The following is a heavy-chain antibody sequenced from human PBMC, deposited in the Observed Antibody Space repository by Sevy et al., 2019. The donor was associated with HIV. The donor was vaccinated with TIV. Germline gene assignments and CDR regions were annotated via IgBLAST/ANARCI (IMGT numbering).Heavy chain of an antibody. D-gene: IGHD2-21*02. CDR3: ARASYSGGDCWTNWFDP. Sequence: ASVKVSCKASGGTFSSYAISWVRQAPGQGLEWMGGIIPIFGTANYAQKFQGRVTITADKSTSTAYMELSSLRSEDTAVYYCARASYSGGDCWTNWFDPWGQGTLVTVSS. V-gene: IGHV1-69*06. CDR2: IIPIFGTA. CDR1: GGTFSSYA. J-gene: IGHJ5*02.